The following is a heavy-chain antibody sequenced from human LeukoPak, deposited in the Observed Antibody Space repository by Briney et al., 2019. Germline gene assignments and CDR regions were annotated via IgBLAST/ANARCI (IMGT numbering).Heavy chain of an antibody. CDR2: INHSGST. D-gene: IGHD1-26*01. V-gene: IGHV4-34*01. CDR3: ARGRYHVGSDFDY. CDR1: GGSFSGYY. Sequence: SETLSLTCAVYGGSFSGYYWSWIRQPPGKGLEWIGEINHSGSTNYNPSLKSRVTISVDTSKNQFSLKLSSVTAADTAVYYCARGRYHVGSDFDYWGQGTLVTVSS. J-gene: IGHJ4*02.